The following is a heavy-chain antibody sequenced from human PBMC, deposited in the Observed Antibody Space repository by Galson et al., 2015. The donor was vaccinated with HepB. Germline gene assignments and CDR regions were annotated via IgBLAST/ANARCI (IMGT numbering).Heavy chain of an antibody. D-gene: IGHD6-13*01. CDR3: AHRQGSSWYN. CDR1: GFSLSSSGVA. J-gene: IGHJ4*02. Sequence: PALVKPTQTLTLTCTCSGFSLSSSGVAVGWIRQPPGKALEWLALIYWDDDKRYSPSLKSRLTITGDTSKNQVVLRMTNMDPVDTATYYCAHRQGSSWYNWGQGTLVTVSS. V-gene: IGHV2-5*02. CDR2: IYWDDDK.